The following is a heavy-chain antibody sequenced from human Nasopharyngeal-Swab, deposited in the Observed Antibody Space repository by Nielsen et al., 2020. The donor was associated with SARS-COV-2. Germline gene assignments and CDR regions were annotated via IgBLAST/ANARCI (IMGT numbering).Heavy chain of an antibody. CDR1: GFSFSNYA. V-gene: IGHV3-23*01. Sequence: GGSLRLSCAASGFSFSNYAMTWVRQAPGKGLDWVSAISGSGAKTYYADSVKGRFTISRDNSKNTVYLQMTSLTAEDSALYYCAKDLGTRYCTGSLCFDRYFDTWGQGTLVTVSS. CDR2: ISGSGAKT. J-gene: IGHJ5*02. CDR3: AKDLGTRYCTGSLCFDRYFDT. D-gene: IGHD2-8*02.